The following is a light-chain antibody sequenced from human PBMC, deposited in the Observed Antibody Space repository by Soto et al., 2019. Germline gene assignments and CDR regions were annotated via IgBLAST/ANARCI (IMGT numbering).Light chain of an antibody. CDR2: DAS. Sequence: ETVLTQSPATLSLSPGESATLSCRASQSVSSYLAGYQQKPGQAPRLLISDASNRATGIPARFSGSGSGTDFTLTITSLEPEDFAVYYCQQRSNWPLTFGGGTKVEFK. CDR3: QQRSNWPLT. J-gene: IGKJ4*01. CDR1: QSVSSY. V-gene: IGKV3-11*01.